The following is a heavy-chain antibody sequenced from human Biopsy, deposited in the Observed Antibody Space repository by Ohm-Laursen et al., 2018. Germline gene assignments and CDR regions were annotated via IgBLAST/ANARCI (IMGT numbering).Heavy chain of an antibody. J-gene: IGHJ4*02. CDR1: GDSLSSGPDN. V-gene: IGHV4-61*01. CDR3: ARGRRTSGWPYFAN. CDR2: IYSGGNT. D-gene: IGHD6-19*01. Sequence: GTLSLTCTVSGDSLSSGPDNWSWVRQLPGQGLEYIGFIYSGGNTNYNPSLQNRVTMSVDTSKNQFSLKLSSVIAADTAVYYCARGRRTSGWPYFANWGQGTLVIVSS.